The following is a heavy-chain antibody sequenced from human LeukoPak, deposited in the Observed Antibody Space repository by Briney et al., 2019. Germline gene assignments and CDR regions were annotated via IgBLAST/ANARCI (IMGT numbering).Heavy chain of an antibody. J-gene: IGHJ5*02. CDR2: IRNDGTNK. CDR1: GFTFSSYG. CDR3: AKDYSKTSYYGSGTYYRPNWFDP. D-gene: IGHD3-10*01. Sequence: GGSVRLSCAASGFTFSSYGIHWVRQAPGKGLEWVAFIRNDGTNKYYVDSVKGRFTISRDNSKNTLYLQMNSLKDEDTAVYYCAKDYSKTSYYGSGTYYRPNWFDPWGQGTLVTVSS. V-gene: IGHV3-30*02.